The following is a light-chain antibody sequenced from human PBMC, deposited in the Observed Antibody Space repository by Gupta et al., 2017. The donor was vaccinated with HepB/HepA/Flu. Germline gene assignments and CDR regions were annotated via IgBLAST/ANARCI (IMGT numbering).Light chain of an antibody. CDR3: QQDGSSPRT. CDR2: GAS. J-gene: IGKJ1*01. CDR1: QSVSNSY. Sequence: EIVLTQSPGTLSLSPGERATLSCRASQSVSNSYLAWYQQKPGQAPRLLIFGASNRATGIPDRFSGSGSGTEFTLTISRLEPEDFAVYYCQQDGSSPRTFGQGTKVEIK. V-gene: IGKV3-20*01.